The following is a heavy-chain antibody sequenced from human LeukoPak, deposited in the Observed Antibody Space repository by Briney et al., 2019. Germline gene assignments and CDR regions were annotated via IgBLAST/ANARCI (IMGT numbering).Heavy chain of an antibody. CDR1: GFTVSSNY. V-gene: IGHV3-33*08. CDR2: IWYDGSNK. D-gene: IGHD2-2*02. CDR3: ARGGIGYCSSTSCHNPYDY. Sequence: GGSLRLSCAASGFTVSSNYMSWVRQAPGKGLEWVAVIWYDGSNKYYADSVKGRFTISRDNSKNTLYLQMNSLRAEDTAVYYCARGGIGYCSSTSCHNPYDYWGQGTLVTVSS. J-gene: IGHJ4*02.